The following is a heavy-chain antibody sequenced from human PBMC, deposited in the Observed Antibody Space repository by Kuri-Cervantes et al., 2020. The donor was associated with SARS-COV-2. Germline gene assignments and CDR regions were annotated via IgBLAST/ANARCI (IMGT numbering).Heavy chain of an antibody. J-gene: IGHJ6*02. CDR3: ASLPYNFWIGYRMEGYYHRGMDV. Sequence: GSLRLSCTVSGGSISSGSYHWGWIRQPPGEGLEWIASISYSGSDYYSPSLKGRVTVSVDTSRNQFSLKLSSVTAADTAVYFCASLPYNFWIGYRMEGYYHRGMDVWGQGTTVTVSS. V-gene: IGHV4-39*01. D-gene: IGHD3-3*01. CDR1: GGSISSGSYH. CDR2: ISYSGSD.